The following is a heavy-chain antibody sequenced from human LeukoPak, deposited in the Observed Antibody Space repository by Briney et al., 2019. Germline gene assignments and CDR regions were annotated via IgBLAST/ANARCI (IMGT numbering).Heavy chain of an antibody. Sequence: PSETLSLTCTVSGGSISSSSYYWGWIRQPPGKGLEWIGSIYYSGSTYYNPSLKSRVTISVDTSKNQFSLKLSSVTAADTAVYYCARGRSSSTSSWRVFRFDPWGQGTLVTVSS. CDR3: ARGRSSSTSSWRVFRFDP. J-gene: IGHJ5*02. CDR2: IYYSGST. D-gene: IGHD2-2*01. CDR1: GGSISSSSYY. V-gene: IGHV4-39*07.